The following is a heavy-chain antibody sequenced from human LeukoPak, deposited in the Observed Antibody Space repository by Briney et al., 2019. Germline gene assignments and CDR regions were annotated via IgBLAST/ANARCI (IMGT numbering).Heavy chain of an antibody. CDR2: ISWNSGSI. J-gene: IGHJ3*02. V-gene: IGHV3-9*01. D-gene: IGHD2-8*02. CDR3: AKDFRGSHWWNAFDI. CDR1: GFTFDDYA. Sequence: GRSLRLSCAASGFTFDDYAMHWVRQAPGKGLEWVSGISWNSGSIGYADSVKGRFTISRDNAKNSLYLQMNSLRAEDTALYYCAKDFRGSHWWNAFDIWGQGTMVTVSS.